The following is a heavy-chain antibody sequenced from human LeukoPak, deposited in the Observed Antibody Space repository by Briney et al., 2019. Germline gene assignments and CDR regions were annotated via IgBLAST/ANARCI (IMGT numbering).Heavy chain of an antibody. D-gene: IGHD1-26*01. J-gene: IGHJ5*02. Sequence: SETLSLTCTVSGDSISSYFWSWIRQPPGKGLEWIGYAHSSGSTNYNPSLKSRVTISADASKNQFSLNLRSVTAADTAVYYCARDSHSIDIATPGGFDPWGQGTLVTVSS. CDR1: GDSISSYF. CDR2: AHSSGST. V-gene: IGHV4-59*01. CDR3: ARDSHSIDIATPGGFDP.